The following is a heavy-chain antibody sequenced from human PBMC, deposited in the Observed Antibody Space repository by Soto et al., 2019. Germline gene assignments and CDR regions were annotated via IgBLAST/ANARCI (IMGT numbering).Heavy chain of an antibody. Sequence: SEPLSLTCAVSGGSFSDFYWTWIRQLPGKGLEWIGEINHIGYTNYNPSLESRVAISVDTSKNQFSLNLRSVTAADTAVYYCGPRGAVAPRGYWGQGTLVTSPQ. D-gene: IGHD2-15*01. CDR1: GGSFSDFY. V-gene: IGHV4-34*01. J-gene: IGHJ4*02. CDR3: GPRGAVAPRGY. CDR2: INHIGYT.